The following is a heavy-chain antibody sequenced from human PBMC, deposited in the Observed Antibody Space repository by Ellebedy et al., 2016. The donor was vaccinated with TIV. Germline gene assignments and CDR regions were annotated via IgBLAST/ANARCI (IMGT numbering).Heavy chain of an antibody. CDR1: GFTFSDDY. V-gene: IGHV3-11*06. D-gene: IGHD6-19*01. J-gene: IGHJ4*02. Sequence: PGGSLRLSCAVSGFTFSDDYMNWIRQAPGKGLEWVSYICTSSSHTNYADSVKGRFTISRDNAKNSLYLQMNSLRAEDTAAYYCARRVAGKAYFDYWGQGTLVTVSS. CDR3: ARRVAGKAYFDY. CDR2: ICTSSSHT.